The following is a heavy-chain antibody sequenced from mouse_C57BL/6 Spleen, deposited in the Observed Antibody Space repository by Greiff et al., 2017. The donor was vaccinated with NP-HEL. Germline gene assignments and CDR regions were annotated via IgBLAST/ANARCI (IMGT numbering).Heavy chain of an antibody. V-gene: IGHV1-69*01. Sequence: QVQLQQPGAELVMPGASVKLSCKASGYTFTSYWMHWVKQRPGQGLEWIGEIDPSDSYTNYNQKFKGKSTLTVDKSSSTAYMQLSSLTSEDSAVYYCAKGGHRYYFDYWGQGTTRTVSS. CDR1: GYTFTSYW. CDR3: AKGGHRYYFDY. CDR2: IDPSDSYT. J-gene: IGHJ2*01. D-gene: IGHD3-1*01.